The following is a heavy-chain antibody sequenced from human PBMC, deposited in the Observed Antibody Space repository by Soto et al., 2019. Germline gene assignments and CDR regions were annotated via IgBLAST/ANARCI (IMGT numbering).Heavy chain of an antibody. CDR2: IIPIFGTA. CDR3: AGTPYYYGSGSHNWFDP. Sequence: RASVKVSCKASGGTFSSYAISWVRQAPGQGLEWMGGIIPIFGTANYAQKFQGRVTITADESTSTAYMELSSLRSEDTAVYYCAGTPYYYGSGSHNWFDPWGQGTLVTVSS. CDR1: GGTFSSYA. D-gene: IGHD3-10*01. V-gene: IGHV1-69*13. J-gene: IGHJ5*02.